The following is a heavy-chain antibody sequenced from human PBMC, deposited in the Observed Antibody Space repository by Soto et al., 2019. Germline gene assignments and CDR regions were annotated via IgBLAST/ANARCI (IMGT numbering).Heavy chain of an antibody. CDR1: GGSISSSSYY. CDR3: ARVKRRGYDFWSGYYESVFWFDP. Sequence: SETLSLTCTVSGGSISSSSYYWGWIRQPPGKGLEWIGSIYYSGSTYYNPSLKSRVTISVDTSKNQFSLKLSFVTAADTAVYYCARVKRRGYDFWSGYYESVFWFDPWGQGTLVTVSS. V-gene: IGHV4-39*01. J-gene: IGHJ5*02. D-gene: IGHD3-3*01. CDR2: IYYSGST.